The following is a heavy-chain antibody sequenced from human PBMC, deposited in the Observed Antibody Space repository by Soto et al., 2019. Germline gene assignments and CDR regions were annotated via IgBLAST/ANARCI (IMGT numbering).Heavy chain of an antibody. CDR1: GGSISSGDYY. Sequence: SETLSLTCTVSGGSISSGDYYWSWIRQPPGKGLEWIGYIYYSGSTYYNPSLKSRVTISVDTSKNQFSLKLSSVTAADTAVYYCARDKPYYYDSSGPMYYFDYWGQGTLVT. D-gene: IGHD3-22*01. J-gene: IGHJ4*02. CDR2: IYYSGST. V-gene: IGHV4-30-4*01. CDR3: ARDKPYYYDSSGPMYYFDY.